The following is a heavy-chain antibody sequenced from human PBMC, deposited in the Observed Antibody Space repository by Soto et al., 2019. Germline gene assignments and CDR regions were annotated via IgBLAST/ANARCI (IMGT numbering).Heavy chain of an antibody. D-gene: IGHD2-15*01. Sequence: QVQRVESGGGVVQPGGSLRLSCAASGFSFNNYGMHWVRQAPGKGLEWVAVILFDGSDNWYADSVKGRFTISRDNSKNTLYLHMNSLTAEDTAVYYCVKDMGYCSGGSCYWGAYFYYYMDVWGKGTTVTVSS. CDR3: VKDMGYCSGGSCYWGAYFYYYMDV. J-gene: IGHJ6*03. V-gene: IGHV3-30*18. CDR1: GFSFNNYG. CDR2: ILFDGSDN.